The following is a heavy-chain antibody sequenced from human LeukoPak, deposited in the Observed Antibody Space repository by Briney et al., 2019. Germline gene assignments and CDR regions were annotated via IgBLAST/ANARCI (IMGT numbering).Heavy chain of an antibody. J-gene: IGHJ4*02. D-gene: IGHD3-3*01. V-gene: IGHV4-30-4*08. CDR2: FYYSGST. Sequence: SETLSLTCTVSGGSISSGDYYWSWIRQPPGKGLEWIGYFYYSGSTYYNPSLKSRVTISVDMSKNQFSLKLSSVTAADTAVYYCAGEYDFWNGSSLYFDYWGQGTLVTVSS. CDR3: AGEYDFWNGSSLYFDY. CDR1: GGSISSGDYY.